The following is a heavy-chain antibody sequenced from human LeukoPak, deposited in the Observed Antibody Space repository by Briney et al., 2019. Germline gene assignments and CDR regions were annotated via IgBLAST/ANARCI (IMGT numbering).Heavy chain of an antibody. CDR2: IYYSGST. V-gene: IGHV4-59*08. D-gene: IGHD6-19*01. CDR3: ARAYSSGRRPIDY. Sequence: PSETLSLTCTVSGGSISSYYWSWIRQPPGKGLEWIGYIYYSGSTNYNPSLKSRVTISVDTSKNQFSLKLSSVTAADTAVYYCARAYSSGRRPIDYWGQGTPVTVSS. J-gene: IGHJ4*02. CDR1: GGSISSYY.